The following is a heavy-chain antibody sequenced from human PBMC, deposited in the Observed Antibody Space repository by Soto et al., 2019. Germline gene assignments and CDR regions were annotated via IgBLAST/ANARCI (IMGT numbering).Heavy chain of an antibody. D-gene: IGHD4-17*01. CDR1: SGPDRSHN. V-gene: IGHV4-59*08. CDR3: VRQGIDYLHGLVDV. CDR2: VYYTGDT. J-gene: IGHJ6*01. Sequence: QVQLQQSGPRLVKPSETLSLTCTVSSGPDRSHNWGWIRQPPGRGLEWIGYVYYTGDTAYNPSLRGRVTRSAHTSTNDISLTRNSVTAADTAVYYCVRQGIDYLHGLVDVWGQGTTVSVSS.